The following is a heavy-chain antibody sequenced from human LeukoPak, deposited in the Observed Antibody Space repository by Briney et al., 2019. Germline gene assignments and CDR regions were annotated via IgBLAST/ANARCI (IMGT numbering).Heavy chain of an antibody. J-gene: IGHJ4*02. Sequence: GGSLRLSCAASGFTFSSYSMNWVRQAPGKGLEWVSSISSSSSYIYYADSVKGRFTISRDNAKNSLYLQMNSLRAEDTAVYYCARGSTMVRGVIIRLSSCFDYWGQGTLVTVSS. D-gene: IGHD3-10*01. CDR2: ISSSSSYI. CDR3: ARGSTMVRGVIIRLSSCFDY. CDR1: GFTFSSYS. V-gene: IGHV3-21*01.